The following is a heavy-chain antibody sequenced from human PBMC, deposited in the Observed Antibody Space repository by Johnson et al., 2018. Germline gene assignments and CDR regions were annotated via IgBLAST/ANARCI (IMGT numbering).Heavy chain of an antibody. CDR1: GGSISSSSYY. CDR2: INWNGGST. Sequence: VQLQESGPGLVKPSETLSLTCTVSGGSISSSSYYWGWIRQPPGKGLEWVSGINWNGGSTGYADSVKGRFTISRDNAKNSLYLQMNSLRAEDTALYHCARGPSSGYYAYYYYGMDVWGQGTTVTVSS. D-gene: IGHD3-22*01. CDR3: ARGPSSGYYAYYYYGMDV. V-gene: IGHV3-20*01. J-gene: IGHJ6*02.